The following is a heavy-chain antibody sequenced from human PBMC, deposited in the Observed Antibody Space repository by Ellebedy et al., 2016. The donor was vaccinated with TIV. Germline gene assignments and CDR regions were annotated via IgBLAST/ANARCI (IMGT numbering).Heavy chain of an antibody. CDR2: ISGSGSDT. CDR1: GFTFSSYA. V-gene: IGHV3-23*01. J-gene: IGHJ4*02. CDR3: AREYYYDSSGYPFDY. Sequence: GESLKISXAASGFTFSSYAMSWVRQAPGKGLEWVSAISGSGSDTYYVDSVKGRFTISRDNSKNTLYLQMNSLRAEDTAVYYCAREYYYDSSGYPFDYWGQGTLVTVSS. D-gene: IGHD3-22*01.